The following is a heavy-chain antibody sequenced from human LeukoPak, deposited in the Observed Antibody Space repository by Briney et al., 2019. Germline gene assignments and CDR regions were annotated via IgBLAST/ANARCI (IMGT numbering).Heavy chain of an antibody. V-gene: IGHV3-53*01. Sequence: GGSLRLSCVASGFTFRSYAMSWVRQAPGKGLEWVSVIYSGGSTYYADSVKGRFTISRDNSKNTLYLQMNSLRAEDTAVYYCARVSTFYGDYGDLDYWGQGTLVTVSS. CDR2: IYSGGST. CDR1: GFTFRSYA. D-gene: IGHD4-17*01. J-gene: IGHJ4*02. CDR3: ARVSTFYGDYGDLDY.